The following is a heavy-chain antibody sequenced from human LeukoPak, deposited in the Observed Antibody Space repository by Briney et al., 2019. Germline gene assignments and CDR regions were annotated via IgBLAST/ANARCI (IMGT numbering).Heavy chain of an antibody. J-gene: IGHJ6*03. CDR3: ERQEYGSHMDV. V-gene: IGHV4-38-2*01. D-gene: IGHD3-10*01. CDR1: GYSISSGYY. Sequence: SETLSLTCSVSGYSISSGYYWGWTRQPRGKGLEWIGSIYHSGSTYYNASLKSRVTISVDTSKNQFSLKLSSVTAADTAVYYCERQEYGSHMDVWGKGTTVTISS. CDR2: IYHSGST.